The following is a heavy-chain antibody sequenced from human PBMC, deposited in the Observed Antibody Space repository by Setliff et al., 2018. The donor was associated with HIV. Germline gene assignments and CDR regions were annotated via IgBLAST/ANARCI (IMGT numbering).Heavy chain of an antibody. V-gene: IGHV3-15*01. J-gene: IGHJ4*02. Sequence: PGGSLRLSCAAFGFTFSNYGMHWVRQAPGKGLEWVARIRNKKNGGTTYYAAPVEGRFTISRDDSKNTLSLQINSLKTEDTAIYYCTTDLGSGRFSWNNNWGQGTLVTVSS. CDR3: TTDLGSGRFSWNNN. CDR1: GFTFSNYG. D-gene: IGHD1-26*01. CDR2: IRNKKNGGTT.